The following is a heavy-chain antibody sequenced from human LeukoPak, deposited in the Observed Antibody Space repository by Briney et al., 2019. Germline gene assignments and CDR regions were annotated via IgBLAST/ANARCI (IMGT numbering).Heavy chain of an antibody. D-gene: IGHD3-9*01. Sequence: GSLGLSCAASGFTFRSYGLHWVRPAPGKGLGWGAGLWYDGSNKYYADSVKGRFTISRDNSKNTLYLQMNSLRAEDTAVYYCAREGILTGYYRAPIDYWGQGTLVTASS. CDR3: AREGILTGYYRAPIDY. CDR1: GFTFRSYG. CDR2: LWYDGSNK. V-gene: IGHV3-33*01. J-gene: IGHJ4*02.